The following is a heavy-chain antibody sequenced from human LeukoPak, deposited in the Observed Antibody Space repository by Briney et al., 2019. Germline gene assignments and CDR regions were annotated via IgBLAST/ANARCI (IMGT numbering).Heavy chain of an antibody. D-gene: IGHD3-22*01. V-gene: IGHV3-23*01. J-gene: IGHJ4*02. CDR1: GLTSSSYA. Sequence: GGSLRLSCAASGLTSSSYAMMWVRQAPGKGLECVSGISGSDSTYYADSVKGRFTISRDNSKNTLYLQMNSLRAEDTAVYYCAKSHYYDISGYSDYWGQGTLVTVSS. CDR3: AKSHYYDISGYSDY. CDR2: ISGSDST.